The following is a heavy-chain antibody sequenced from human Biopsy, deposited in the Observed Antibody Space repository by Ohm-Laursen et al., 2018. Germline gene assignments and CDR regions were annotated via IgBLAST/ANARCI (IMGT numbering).Heavy chain of an antibody. D-gene: IGHD3-3*01. Sequence: GTLSLTCTVSGGSISSDYWSWIRQSPGKGLEWIGYISNRGSTNYNPSLRGRVTISVDTFRNQFSLKLSSLTAADTAVFFCARLYRLDDYWNDDPPDAFDVWGQGTVVTASS. CDR2: ISNRGST. J-gene: IGHJ3*01. V-gene: IGHV4-59*01. CDR3: ARLYRLDDYWNDDPPDAFDV. CDR1: GGSISSDY.